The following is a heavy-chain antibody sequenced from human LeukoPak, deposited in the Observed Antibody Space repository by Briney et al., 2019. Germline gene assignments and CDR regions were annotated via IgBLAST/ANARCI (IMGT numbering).Heavy chain of an antibody. Sequence: PGRSLRLSCAASGFTFSSYEMNWVRQAPGKGLEWVSYISSSGSTIYYADSVKSRFTISRDNAKNSLYLQMNSLRAEDTAVYYCASVLYQPYDYWGQGTLVTVSS. CDR1: GFTFSSYE. CDR2: ISSSGSTI. D-gene: IGHD2-2*01. V-gene: IGHV3-48*03. J-gene: IGHJ4*02. CDR3: ASVLYQPYDY.